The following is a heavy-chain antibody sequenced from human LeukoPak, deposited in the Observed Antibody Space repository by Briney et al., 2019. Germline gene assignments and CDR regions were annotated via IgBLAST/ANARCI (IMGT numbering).Heavy chain of an antibody. J-gene: IGHJ4*02. CDR1: GFTFSSYA. CDR2: ISYDGSNK. V-gene: IGHV3-30-3*01. Sequence: GGSLRLSCAASGFTFSSYAMHWVRQAPGKGLEWVAVISYDGSNKYYADSVKGRFTISRDNSKNTLYLQMNSLRAEDTAVYYCARDLVWNDFEGEEGGQDYWGQGTLVTVSS. CDR3: ARDLVWNDFEGEEGGQDY. D-gene: IGHD1-1*01.